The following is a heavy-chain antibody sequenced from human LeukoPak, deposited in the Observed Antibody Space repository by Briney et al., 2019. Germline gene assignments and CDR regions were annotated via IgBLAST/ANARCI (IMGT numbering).Heavy chain of an antibody. CDR1: VFTFSSYW. D-gene: IGHD5-18*01. J-gene: IGHJ4*02. CDR3: ARRLQLWDY. V-gene: IGHV3-7*01. CDR2: IKHDGSEK. Sequence: PGGALRLSCAASVFTFSSYWMSWVRPAPGRGLVWVANIKHDGSEKYYVDSVRGGLTISRDNAKNSPYLQMDILRAEGTAVYYCARRLQLWDYWGQGTLVTVSS.